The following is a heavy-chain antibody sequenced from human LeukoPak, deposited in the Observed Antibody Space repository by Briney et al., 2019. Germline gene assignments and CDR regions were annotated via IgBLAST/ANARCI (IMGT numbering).Heavy chain of an antibody. CDR3: ARESGSYLNSFDP. V-gene: IGHV1-69*13. CDR2: IIPIFGTA. J-gene: IGHJ5*02. D-gene: IGHD1-26*01. Sequence: SVKVSCKASGGTFSSYAISWVRQAPGQGLEWKGGIIPIFGTANYAQKFQGRVTITADESTSTAYMELSSLRSEDTAVYYCARESGSYLNSFDPWGQGTLVTVSS. CDR1: GGTFSSYA.